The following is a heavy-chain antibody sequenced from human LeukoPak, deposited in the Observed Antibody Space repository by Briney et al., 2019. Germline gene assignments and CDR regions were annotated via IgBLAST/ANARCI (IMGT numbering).Heavy chain of an antibody. Sequence: SETLSLTCTVSGGSISSYYWSWVRQPPGKGLEWIGYIYYSGSTNYNPSLTSRVTISVDTSKNQFSLKLSSVTAADTAVYYCARVVYSYGSYYFDYWGQGTLVTVSS. CDR2: IYYSGST. D-gene: IGHD5-18*01. V-gene: IGHV4-59*01. CDR3: ARVVYSYGSYYFDY. J-gene: IGHJ4*02. CDR1: GGSISSYY.